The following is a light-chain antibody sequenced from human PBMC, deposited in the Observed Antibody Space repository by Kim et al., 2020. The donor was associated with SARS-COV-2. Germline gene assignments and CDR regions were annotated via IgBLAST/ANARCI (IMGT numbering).Light chain of an antibody. Sequence: SVSTGQTARTTCSGDKLGDKYACWYQQKPGQSPLLVIYQDSKRPSGIPERFSGSNSGNTATLTISGTQAMDEADYYCQAWDSSTAVFGTGTKVTVL. V-gene: IGLV3-1*01. CDR1: KLGDKY. CDR3: QAWDSSTAV. J-gene: IGLJ1*01. CDR2: QDS.